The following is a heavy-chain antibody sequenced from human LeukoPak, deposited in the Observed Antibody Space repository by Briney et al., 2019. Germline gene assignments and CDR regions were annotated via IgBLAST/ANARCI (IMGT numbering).Heavy chain of an antibody. Sequence: PSETLSLICTVSSGSIRNHHWSWIRQPPGKGLGWVGYIYYSGSTNYNPSLESRVTISVDMSKNQFSLKLSSVTAADTAVYYCARQYDYDSSGYYFGYWGQGTLVTVSS. CDR3: ARQYDYDSSGYYFGY. J-gene: IGHJ4*02. CDR1: SGSIRNHH. D-gene: IGHD3-22*01. V-gene: IGHV4-59*08. CDR2: IYYSGST.